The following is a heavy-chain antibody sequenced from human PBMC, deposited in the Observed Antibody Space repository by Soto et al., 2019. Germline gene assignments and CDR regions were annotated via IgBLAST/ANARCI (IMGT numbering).Heavy chain of an antibody. Sequence: SETLSLTCTVSGGSISSYYWSWIRQPPGKGLEWIGEINHSGSTNYNPSLKSRVTISVDTSKNQVPLKLSSVTAADTAVYYCARVSGIYYYGMDVWGQGTTVTVSS. CDR2: INHSGST. J-gene: IGHJ6*02. D-gene: IGHD3-10*01. CDR3: ARVSGIYYYGMDV. V-gene: IGHV4-34*01. CDR1: GGSISSYY.